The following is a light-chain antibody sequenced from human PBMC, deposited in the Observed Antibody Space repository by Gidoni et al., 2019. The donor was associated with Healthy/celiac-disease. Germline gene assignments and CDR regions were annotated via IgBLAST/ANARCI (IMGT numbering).Light chain of an antibody. Sequence: EIVMTQSPATLSVSPGERATLSCRASQSVSSNLAWYQQKPGQAPRLLNCGASTRATGIPARFSGSVSGTEFTLTISSLQSEDFAVYYCQQYNNWLSITFGQGTRLEIK. CDR1: QSVSSN. J-gene: IGKJ5*01. V-gene: IGKV3-15*01. CDR3: QQYNNWLSIT. CDR2: GAS.